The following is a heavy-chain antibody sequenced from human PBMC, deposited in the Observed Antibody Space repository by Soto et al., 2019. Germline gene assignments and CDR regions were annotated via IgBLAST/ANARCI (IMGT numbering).Heavy chain of an antibody. J-gene: IGHJ3*01. CDR3: VRGDRGGFDL. D-gene: IGHD2-21*02. CDR2: IHSDGSRT. Sequence: GGSLRLSCAASGFTFNYYWMHWVRQAPGQGLVWVSHIHSDGSRTTYADSVKGRFTISRDNAKNTLYLQMNSLRAEDTAVYYCVRGDRGGFDLWGQGTAVTVSS. V-gene: IGHV3-74*01. CDR1: GFTFNYYW.